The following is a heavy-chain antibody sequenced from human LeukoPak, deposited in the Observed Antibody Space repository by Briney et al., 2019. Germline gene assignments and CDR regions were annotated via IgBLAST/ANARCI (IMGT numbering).Heavy chain of an antibody. CDR1: GFTVSSNY. CDR2: IHSDGSK. CDR3: AREGWEELGHYFDY. D-gene: IGHD1-26*01. J-gene: IGHJ4*02. V-gene: IGHV3-53*01. Sequence: GGSLRLSCAASGFTVSSNYMRWVRQAPQKGLEWVSTIHSDGSKYYVDSVKGRFIISRDISQNTVYLEMNSLRAEDAAVYYCAREGWEELGHYFDYWGQGTGVTVSS.